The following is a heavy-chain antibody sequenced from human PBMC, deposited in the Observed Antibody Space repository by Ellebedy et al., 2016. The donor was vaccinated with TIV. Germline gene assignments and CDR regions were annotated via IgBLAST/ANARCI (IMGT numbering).Heavy chain of an antibody. CDR3: AREDYDSSGQIPAFDY. J-gene: IGHJ4*02. Sequence: ASVKVSCKASGYTFTGYYMHWVRQAPGQGLEWMGWINPNSGGTNYAQKFQGWVTMTRDTSISTAYMELSRLRSDDTAVYYCAREDYDSSGQIPAFDYWGQGTLVTVSS. D-gene: IGHD3-22*01. CDR1: GYTFTGYY. V-gene: IGHV1-2*04. CDR2: INPNSGGT.